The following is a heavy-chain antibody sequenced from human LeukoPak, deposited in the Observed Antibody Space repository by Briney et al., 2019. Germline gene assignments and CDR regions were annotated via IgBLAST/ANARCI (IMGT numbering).Heavy chain of an antibody. CDR1: GYTFTSYG. J-gene: IGHJ4*02. CDR2: ISAYNGNT. D-gene: IGHD3-9*01. Sequence: GASVKVSCKASGYTFTSYGISWVRQAPGQGFEWMGWISAYNGNTNYAQKLQGRVTMTTDTSTSTAYMELRSLRSDDTAVYYCAREGSFWFDWLGGYYFDYWGQGTLVTVSS. CDR3: AREGSFWFDWLGGYYFDY. V-gene: IGHV1-18*04.